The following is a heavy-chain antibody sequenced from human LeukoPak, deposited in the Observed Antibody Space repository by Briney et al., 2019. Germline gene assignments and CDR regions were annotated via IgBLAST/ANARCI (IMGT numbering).Heavy chain of an antibody. J-gene: IGHJ4*02. CDR2: ISGSGGST. V-gene: IGHV3-23*01. D-gene: IGHD3-16*01. Sequence: PGGSLRLSCAASGFTFSSYGMSWVRQAPGKGLEWVSAISGSGGSTYYADSVKGRFTISRDNSKNTLYLQMNSLRAEDTAVYYCAKDPWRLGEFHDYWGQGTLVTVSS. CDR3: AKDPWRLGEFHDY. CDR1: GFTFSSYG.